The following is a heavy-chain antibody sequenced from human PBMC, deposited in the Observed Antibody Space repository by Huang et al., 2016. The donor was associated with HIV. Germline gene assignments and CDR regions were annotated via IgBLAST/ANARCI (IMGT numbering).Heavy chain of an antibody. CDR3: ARAFPSGALDS. CDR2: VSYTGNT. CDR1: GAPINKYY. J-gene: IGHJ4*02. Sequence: QVRLQESGPGLVRPSETLSLTCNVSGAPINKYYWNLIRQSPGKGLEWVGFVSYTGNTNYNPSLKSRVTILQDTSKNQCSLKLTSVTAADTAVYYCARAFPSGALDSWGQGTLVTVSS. V-gene: IGHV4-59*01.